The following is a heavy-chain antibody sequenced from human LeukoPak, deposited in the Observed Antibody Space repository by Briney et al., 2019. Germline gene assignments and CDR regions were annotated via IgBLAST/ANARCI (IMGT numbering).Heavy chain of an antibody. CDR2: IYYSGST. D-gene: IGHD3-3*01. CDR1: GGSISSSSYY. Sequence: SETLSLTCTVSGGSISSSSYYWGWIRQPPGKGLEWIGSIYYSGSTYYNPSLKSRVTISVDRSKNQFSLKLSSVTAADTAVYYCARSRTYDFWSGPSAFDIWGQGTMVTVSS. J-gene: IGHJ3*02. CDR3: ARSRTYDFWSGPSAFDI. V-gene: IGHV4-39*07.